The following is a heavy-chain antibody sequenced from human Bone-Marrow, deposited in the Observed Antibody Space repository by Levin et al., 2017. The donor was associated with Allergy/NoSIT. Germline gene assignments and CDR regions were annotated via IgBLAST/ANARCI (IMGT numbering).Heavy chain of an antibody. V-gene: IGHV3-66*01. CDR2: IYSSI. J-gene: IGHJ4*02. Sequence: HSSETLSLTCAVSGFTVSGNYMSWVRQAPGKGLEYVSVIYSSIYYADSVRGRFTISRDNSKNELYLQMNSLRAEDTAVYYCVRDEGPEKFSYGELEDWGRGTLVTVSS. CDR1: GFTVSGNY. D-gene: IGHD5-18*01. CDR3: VRDEGPEKFSYGELED.